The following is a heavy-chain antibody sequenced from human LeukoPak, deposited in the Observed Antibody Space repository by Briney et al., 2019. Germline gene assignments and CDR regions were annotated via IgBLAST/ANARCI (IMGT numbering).Heavy chain of an antibody. CDR1: GGSISSPTYY. V-gene: IGHV4-39*01. CDR3: ARLGGYYDPPGY. Sequence: SETLSLTCTVSGGSISSPTYYWAWIRQPPGKGLEWIGTIHYSGRTFYNPSLKSRVTISVDTSKNQFSLKLSSVTAADTAVYYCARLGGYYDPPGYWGQGTLVTVSS. CDR2: IHYSGRT. J-gene: IGHJ4*02. D-gene: IGHD3-22*01.